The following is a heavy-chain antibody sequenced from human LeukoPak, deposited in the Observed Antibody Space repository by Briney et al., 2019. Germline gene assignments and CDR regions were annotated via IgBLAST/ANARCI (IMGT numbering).Heavy chain of an antibody. CDR3: ATDPDKYGAGY. Sequence: ASVKVSCEASGYSFSDYYMHWVRQAPGQGLEWMGWVNPNSGDTNYAQKFQGRVTMTVDTSITTAYMDLSGLTSDDTAVFYCATDPDKYGAGYWGQGTLVTVSS. J-gene: IGHJ4*02. V-gene: IGHV1-2*02. CDR1: GYSFSDYY. D-gene: IGHD4/OR15-4a*01. CDR2: VNPNSGDT.